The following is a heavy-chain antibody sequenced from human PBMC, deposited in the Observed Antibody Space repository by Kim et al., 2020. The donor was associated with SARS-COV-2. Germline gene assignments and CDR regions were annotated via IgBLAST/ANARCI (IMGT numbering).Heavy chain of an antibody. V-gene: IGHV3-48*02. D-gene: IGHD2-15*01. CDR2: ISSSSATI. CDR3: ASDVAATETYPQHGED. J-gene: IGHJ4*02. Sequence: GGSLRLSCAASGFSFSTYSMNWVRQAPGKGLECVSYISSSSATIFYADSVKGRFTISRDNANKSLYLQMNSLRDEDTAVYYCASDVAATETYPQHGEDWGQGIPVTVFS. CDR1: GFSFSTYS.